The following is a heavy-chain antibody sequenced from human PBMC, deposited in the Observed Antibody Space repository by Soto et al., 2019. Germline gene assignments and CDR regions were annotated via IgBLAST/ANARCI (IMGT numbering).Heavy chain of an antibody. D-gene: IGHD3-16*02. CDR1: GYTFSAHY. V-gene: IGHV1-2*02. J-gene: IGHJ4*02. CDR3: ARDEVTFGGVIGLIDY. Sequence: QVQLVQSGTEVKEPGASVKVSCKASGYTFSAHYIHWVRQAPGQGLEWMGWVNPTNGDTNCTQKFQGRVTMTRDTSISTAYMELSRLRSDDTAVYYCARDEVTFGGVIGLIDYWGQGTLVTVSS. CDR2: VNPTNGDT.